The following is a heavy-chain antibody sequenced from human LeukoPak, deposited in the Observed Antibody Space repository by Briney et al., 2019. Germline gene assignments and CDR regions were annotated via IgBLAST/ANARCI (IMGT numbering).Heavy chain of an antibody. CDR3: ARDGGYSYEFDY. Sequence: GGSLRLSCVASGFTFNNYAMSWVRQAPGKGLEWVSYILFSSRTIYYADSVKGRFTISRDNAKNSLYLQMNTLRAEDTAVYYCARDGGYSYEFDYWGQGTLVTVSS. V-gene: IGHV3-48*01. D-gene: IGHD5-18*01. CDR2: ILFSSRTI. J-gene: IGHJ4*02. CDR1: GFTFNNYA.